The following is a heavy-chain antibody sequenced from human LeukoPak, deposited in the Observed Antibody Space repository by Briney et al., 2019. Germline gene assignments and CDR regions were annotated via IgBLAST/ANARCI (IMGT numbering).Heavy chain of an antibody. V-gene: IGHV3-23*01. Sequence: PGGSLRLSCAASGFTFSSYSMNWVRQAPGKGLEWVSAITGSGGSTYYADSVKGRFTISRDNSKNTLYLQMNSLRAEDTAVYYCGKDQNVAAAGVPYDYWGQGTLVTVSS. J-gene: IGHJ4*02. D-gene: IGHD6-13*01. CDR2: ITGSGGST. CDR3: GKDQNVAAAGVPYDY. CDR1: GFTFSSYS.